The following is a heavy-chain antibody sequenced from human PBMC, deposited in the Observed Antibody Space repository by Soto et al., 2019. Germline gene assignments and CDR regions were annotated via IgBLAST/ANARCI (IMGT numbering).Heavy chain of an antibody. CDR2: FESGGSI. Sequence: EVQLVESGGGLIQPGGSLTLTCAASGVTVNTNYMSWVRQSPGKGLEWVSLFESGGSIYYADSVKDRFTISRDNFKNTLSLQMNSLRVEDTAVYFCASTAVWKNAFEIWGQGTLVSVSS. V-gene: IGHV3-53*01. J-gene: IGHJ3*02. CDR3: ASTAVWKNAFEI. CDR1: GVTVNTNY. D-gene: IGHD3-16*01.